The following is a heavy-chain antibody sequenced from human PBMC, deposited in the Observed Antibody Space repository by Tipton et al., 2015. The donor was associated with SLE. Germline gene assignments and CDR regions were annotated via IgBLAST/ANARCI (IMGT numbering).Heavy chain of an antibody. CDR3: ARERSGGYDWYSSGWYDY. CDR1: GGSFSGYY. V-gene: IGHV4-59*01. CDR2: IYYSGST. D-gene: IGHD6-19*01. J-gene: IGHJ4*02. Sequence: TLSLTCAVYGGSFSGYYWSWIRQPPGKGLEWIGYIYYSGSTNYNPSLKSRVTISVDTSKNQFSLKLSSVTAADTAVYYCARERSGGYDWYSSGWYDYWGQGTLVTVSS.